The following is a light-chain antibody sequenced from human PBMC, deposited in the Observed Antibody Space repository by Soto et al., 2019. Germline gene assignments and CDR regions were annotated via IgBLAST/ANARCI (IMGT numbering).Light chain of an antibody. CDR2: DVS. J-gene: IGKJ5*01. V-gene: IGKV3-11*01. CDR3: QQRSDWLPIT. CDR1: QSVSES. Sequence: EIVLTQSPATLSLSPGERANMYCRASQSVSESLAWYQQKPGQAPRLLIYDVSYRATGIPVRFSGSGSGTDFTLTISSLEPEDFAVYYCQQRSDWLPITFGQGTRLEIK.